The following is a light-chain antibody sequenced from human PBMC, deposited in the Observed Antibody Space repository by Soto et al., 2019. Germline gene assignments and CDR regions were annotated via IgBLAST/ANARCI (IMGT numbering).Light chain of an antibody. V-gene: IGKV3-20*01. CDR1: QSVSSSY. CDR2: VAS. Sequence: EIVLTQSPDTLSLSPGERATLSCRASQSVSSSYLAWYQQKPGQAPRLLIYVASSRATGIPDRFSGSGSGTDFTLTISRLEPEDFAVYYCQQYGSSSWTFGQGTKVDIK. CDR3: QQYGSSSWT. J-gene: IGKJ1*01.